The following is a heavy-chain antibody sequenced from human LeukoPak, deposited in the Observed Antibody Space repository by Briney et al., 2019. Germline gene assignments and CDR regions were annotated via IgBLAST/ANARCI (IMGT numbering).Heavy chain of an antibody. Sequence: PGGSLRLSCAASGFTFSRSAMTWVRQTPGKGLDWVSSISSSGNTYYADSVKGRFTISRDNSKNMLYLQMNSLRAEDTAVYYCVKGRISEDGLDFWGQGTLVNVSS. CDR1: GFTFSRSA. D-gene: IGHD6-13*01. V-gene: IGHV3-23*01. J-gene: IGHJ4*02. CDR2: ISSSGNT. CDR3: VKGRISEDGLDF.